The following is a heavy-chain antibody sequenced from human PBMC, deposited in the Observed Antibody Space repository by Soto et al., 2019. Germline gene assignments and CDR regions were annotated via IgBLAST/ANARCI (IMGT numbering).Heavy chain of an antibody. Sequence: QVQLQESGPGLVKPSQTLSLTCTVSGGSISSGDYYWSWIRQPPGKGLEWIGYIYYSGSTYYNPSLKRRVTTSVDTSKNPFSLKLSSVTAADTAVYYCARRPQDCSGGTCYLYFHHWGQGTLVTVSS. CDR2: IYYSGST. D-gene: IGHD2-15*01. J-gene: IGHJ1*01. CDR3: ARRPQDCSGGTCYLYFHH. V-gene: IGHV4-30-4*01. CDR1: GGSISSGDYY.